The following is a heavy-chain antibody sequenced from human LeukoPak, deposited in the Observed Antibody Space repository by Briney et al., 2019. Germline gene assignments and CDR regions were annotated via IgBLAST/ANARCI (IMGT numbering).Heavy chain of an antibody. CDR2: IYHSGST. CDR1: GYSISSGNY. D-gene: IGHD6-13*01. CDR3: ARVRSSWYQFDY. V-gene: IGHV4-38-2*01. Sequence: SETLSLTCAVSGYSISSGNYWGWIRQPPGKGLEWIGSIYHSGSTYYSPSLKSRVTISVDTSKNQFFLKLSSVTAADTAVYHCARVRSSWYQFDYWGQGTLVTVSS. J-gene: IGHJ4*02.